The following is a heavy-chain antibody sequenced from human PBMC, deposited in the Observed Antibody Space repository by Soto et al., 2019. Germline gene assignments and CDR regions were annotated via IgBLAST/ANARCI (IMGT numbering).Heavy chain of an antibody. J-gene: IGHJ6*02. D-gene: IGHD6-19*01. CDR3: ARPTRQWLGLRYYYGMDV. CDR2: INHSGST. Sequence: QVQLQQWGAGLLKPSETLSLTCAVYGGSFSGYYWSWIRQPPGKGLEWIGEINHSGSTNYNPSLNSRVTTSVATXXXPXXLQLSSVTAADTAVYYCARPTRQWLGLRYYYGMDVWGQGTTVTVSS. CDR1: GGSFSGYY. V-gene: IGHV4-34*01.